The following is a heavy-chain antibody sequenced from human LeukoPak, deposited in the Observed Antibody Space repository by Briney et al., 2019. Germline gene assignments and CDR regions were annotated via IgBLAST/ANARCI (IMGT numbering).Heavy chain of an antibody. V-gene: IGHV3-30*02. Sequence: GGSLRLSCAASGFTFSSNWMSWVRQAPGKGLEWVAFIRYDGSNKYYADSVKGRFTISRDNSKNTLYLQMNSLRAEDTAVYYCAKAFNPYSSSWYYFDYWGQGTLVTVSS. J-gene: IGHJ4*02. D-gene: IGHD6-13*01. CDR2: IRYDGSNK. CDR3: AKAFNPYSSSWYYFDY. CDR1: GFTFSSNW.